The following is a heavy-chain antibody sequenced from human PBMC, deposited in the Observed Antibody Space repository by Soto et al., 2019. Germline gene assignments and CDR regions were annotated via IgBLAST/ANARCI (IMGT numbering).Heavy chain of an antibody. CDR1: GFTFSSYA. V-gene: IGHV3-23*01. J-gene: IGHJ5*02. CDR2: VSGSGGST. CDR3: AKIHFRWELRSRWFDP. Sequence: EVQLLESGGGLVQPGGSLRLSCAASGFTFSSYAMSWVRQTPGKGLEWVSAVSGSGGSTYYADSVKGRFTISRDNSKNALYLQMNSLRAEDTAVYYCAKIHFRWELRSRWFDPWGQGTLVTVSS. D-gene: IGHD1-26*01.